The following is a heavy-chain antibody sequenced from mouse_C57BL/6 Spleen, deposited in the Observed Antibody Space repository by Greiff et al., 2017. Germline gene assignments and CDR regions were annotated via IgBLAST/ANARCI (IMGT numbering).Heavy chain of an antibody. CDR3: TNSRLFWYAMDY. Sequence: QVQLQQSGAELVRPGASVTLSCKASGYTFTDYEMHWVEQTPVHGLEWIGAIDPETGGTAYNQKFKGKAILTADKSSSTAYMELRSLTSEDSAVYYCTNSRLFWYAMDYWGQGTSVTVSS. CDR1: GYTFTDYE. J-gene: IGHJ4*01. CDR2: IDPETGGT. V-gene: IGHV1-15*01.